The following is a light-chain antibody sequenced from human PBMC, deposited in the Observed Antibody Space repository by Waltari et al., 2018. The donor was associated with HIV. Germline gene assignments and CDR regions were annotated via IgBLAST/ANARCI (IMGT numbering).Light chain of an antibody. CDR2: GEN. CDR1: SVRSYY. Sequence: SSELAQDPAVSVALGQTVRITCQGDSVRSYYASWYQQKPGQAPVRVVYGENNRPSGIPDRFSGCSSGNTASLTIAGAQAEDEADYYCNSRDSSGHWFFGGGTKVTVL. V-gene: IGLV3-19*01. J-gene: IGLJ3*02. CDR3: NSRDSSGHWF.